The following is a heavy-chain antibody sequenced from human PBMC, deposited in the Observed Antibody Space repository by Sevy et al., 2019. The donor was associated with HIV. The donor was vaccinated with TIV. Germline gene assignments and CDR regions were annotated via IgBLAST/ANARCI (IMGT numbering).Heavy chain of an antibody. J-gene: IGHJ4*02. CDR3: ARDPPYCSSTSCWYDY. CDR2: INPNSGGT. CDR1: GYTFTGYY. V-gene: IGHV1-2*06. Sequence: ASVKVSCKASGYTFTGYYMHWVRQAPGQGLEWMGRINPNSGGTNYAQKFQSRVTMTRDTSISTAYMELSRLRSDDTAVYYCARDPPYCSSTSCWYDYWGQGTLVTVSS. D-gene: IGHD2-2*01.